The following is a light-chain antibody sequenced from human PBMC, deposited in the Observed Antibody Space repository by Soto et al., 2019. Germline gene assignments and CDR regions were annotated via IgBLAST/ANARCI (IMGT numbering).Light chain of an antibody. Sequence: EIVMTQSPATLSVSPGEGATLSCRASQIVTINLAWYQQKPGQAPRLLIHSTSARATGVPARFSGSGSGTEFTLTISSLQSEDFAVYYRQQYNNWLMLSFGGGTKVDIK. CDR3: QQYNNWLMLS. J-gene: IGKJ4*01. CDR1: QIVTIN. CDR2: STS. V-gene: IGKV3-15*01.